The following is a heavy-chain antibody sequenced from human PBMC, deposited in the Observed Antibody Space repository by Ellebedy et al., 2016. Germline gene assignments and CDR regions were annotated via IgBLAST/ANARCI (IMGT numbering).Heavy chain of an antibody. Sequence: SETLSLXCTVSGGSISSGGYYWSWIRQHPGKGLEWIGYIYYSGSTYYNPSLKSRVTISVDTSKNQFSLKLSSVTAADTAVYYCARPWGLAGDAFDIWGQGTMVTVSS. CDR3: ARPWGLAGDAFDI. CDR1: GGSISSGGYY. J-gene: IGHJ3*02. V-gene: IGHV4-31*03. D-gene: IGHD2-15*01. CDR2: IYYSGST.